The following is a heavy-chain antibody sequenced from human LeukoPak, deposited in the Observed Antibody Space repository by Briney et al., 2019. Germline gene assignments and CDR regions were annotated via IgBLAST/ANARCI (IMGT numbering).Heavy chain of an antibody. V-gene: IGHV3-21*01. Sequence: GGSLRLSCAASGFTFSSYSMNWVRQAPGKGLEWVSSISSSSSYIYYADSVKGRFTISSDNAKNSLYLQMNRLRAEDTAVYYCAGDRVGLRNFDYWGQGTLVTVSS. CDR1: GFTFSSYS. CDR3: AGDRVGLRNFDY. J-gene: IGHJ4*02. D-gene: IGHD5-12*01. CDR2: ISSSSSYI.